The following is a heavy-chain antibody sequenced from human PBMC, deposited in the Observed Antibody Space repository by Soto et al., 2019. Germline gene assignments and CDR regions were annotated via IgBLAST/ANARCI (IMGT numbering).Heavy chain of an antibody. Sequence: QVQLVQSGAEVKKPGSSVKVSCKASGGTFSSCAISWVRQAPGQGLEWMGGIIPIFGTANYAQKFQGRVTITADVSTSTALMELSRLRSEDTAMYYCARARGRLERQRKFPAFDIRGQGTMVTASS. CDR3: ARARGRLERQRKFPAFDI. J-gene: IGHJ3*02. CDR1: GGTFSSCA. V-gene: IGHV1-69*01. D-gene: IGHD1-1*01. CDR2: IIPIFGTA.